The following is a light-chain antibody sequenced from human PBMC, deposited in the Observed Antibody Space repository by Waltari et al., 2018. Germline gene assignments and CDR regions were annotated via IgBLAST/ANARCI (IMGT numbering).Light chain of an antibody. V-gene: IGLV1-47*01. CDR1: ISNLGSNY. Sequence: QSVLTQPPSASGTPGQRVAISCSGSISNLGSNYLYWYQQLPGTAPKLLIYRKNQRPAGVPDRSSASKYGTSASLAIDGLRSEDEAVYYCASWDESHYVFGSGTKVTVL. CDR3: ASWDESHYV. J-gene: IGLJ1*01. CDR2: RKN.